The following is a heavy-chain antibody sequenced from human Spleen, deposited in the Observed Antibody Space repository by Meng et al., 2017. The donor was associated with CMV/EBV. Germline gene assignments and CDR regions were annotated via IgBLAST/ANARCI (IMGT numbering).Heavy chain of an antibody. Sequence: ASVKVSCKTSGFTFTDYYMHWVRQAPGQGLEWMGWISPNSKITNYAQKFQGRVTMTRDTSISTAYMDLSRLTSDDTAVYYWARVLVTPGGAYYYGMDVWGQGTTVTVSS. D-gene: IGHD2-21*02. CDR1: GFTFTDYY. V-gene: IGHV1-2*02. CDR2: ISPNSKIT. CDR3: ARVLVTPGGAYYYGMDV. J-gene: IGHJ6*02.